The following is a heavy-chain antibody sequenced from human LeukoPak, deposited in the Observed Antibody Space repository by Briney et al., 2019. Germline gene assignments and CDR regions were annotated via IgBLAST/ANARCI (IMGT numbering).Heavy chain of an antibody. CDR3: AKGGKWDVTPFDY. D-gene: IGHD1-26*01. CDR1: GFTFTSYS. CDR2: ISGGGGST. V-gene: IGHV3-23*01. Sequence: GGSLRLSCAASGFTFTSYSMNWVCQAPGKGLEWVSTISGGGGSTYYADSVKGRFTISRDNSKNTLYLQVNSLRAEDAAVYYCAKGGKWDVTPFDYWGQGTLVTVSS. J-gene: IGHJ4*02.